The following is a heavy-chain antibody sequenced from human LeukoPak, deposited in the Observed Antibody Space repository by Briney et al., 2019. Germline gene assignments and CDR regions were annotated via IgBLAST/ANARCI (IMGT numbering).Heavy chain of an antibody. CDR1: AGSIGTYY. D-gene: IGHD5-12*01. J-gene: IGHJ4*02. V-gene: IGHV4-59*01. Sequence: PSETLSLTCSVSAGSIGTYYWSWIRQPPGKGLEWIGYLYHSGDTKYNPSLKSRVTISVDTSKNQFSLRLSSVTAADTAVYYCAREGYSGHDFIYWGQGTLVTVSS. CDR2: LYHSGDT. CDR3: AREGYSGHDFIY.